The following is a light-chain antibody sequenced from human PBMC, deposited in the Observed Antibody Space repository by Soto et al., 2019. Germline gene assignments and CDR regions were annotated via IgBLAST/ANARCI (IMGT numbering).Light chain of an antibody. CDR3: LLSYNGPYV. CDR2: DTT. CDR1: PGAVTNGHY. V-gene: IGLV7-46*01. Sequence: QAVVTQAPSLTVSPGGTVTLTCGSSPGAVTNGHYPYWFQQKPGQAPRTLIYDTTNRHSWTPARFSGSLLGGKAALTLSGAQPEDEAEYYCLLSYNGPYVFGTGAKVTVL. J-gene: IGLJ1*01.